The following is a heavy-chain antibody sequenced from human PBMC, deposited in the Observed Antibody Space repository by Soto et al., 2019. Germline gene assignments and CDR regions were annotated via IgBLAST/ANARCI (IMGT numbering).Heavy chain of an antibody. CDR3: ARGTIAYDYVWGSYRTGDFDY. CDR2: INAGNGNT. D-gene: IGHD3-16*02. V-gene: IGHV1-3*01. CDR1: GYTFTSYA. J-gene: IGHJ4*02. Sequence: QVQLVQSGAEVKKPGASVKVSCKASGYTFTSYAMHWVRQAPGQRLEWMGWINAGNGNTKYSQKFQGRVNITRDTSASTAYMELSSLRSEDTAVYYCARGTIAYDYVWGSYRTGDFDYWGQGTLVTVSS.